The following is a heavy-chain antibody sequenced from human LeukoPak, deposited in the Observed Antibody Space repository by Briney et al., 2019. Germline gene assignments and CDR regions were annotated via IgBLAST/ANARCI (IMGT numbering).Heavy chain of an antibody. CDR2: LSWNSGVI. V-gene: IGHV3-9*01. CDR1: AFTFDDYA. J-gene: IGHJ4*02. Sequence: GGSLRLSCAASAFTFDDYAMHWVRQAPGKGLEWVSGLSWNSGVIGYADSVKGRFTISRDNAMNSLYLQMSSLRAEDTAFYFCAKGSYGSGSYVDYWGQGTLVTVSS. CDR3: AKGSYGSGSYVDY. D-gene: IGHD3-10*01.